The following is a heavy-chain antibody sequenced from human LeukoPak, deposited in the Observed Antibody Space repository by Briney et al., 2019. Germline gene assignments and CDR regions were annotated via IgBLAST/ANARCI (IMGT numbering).Heavy chain of an antibody. Sequence: GGSLRLSCVASGFTFSNYNMNWVRHAPGKGLEWVSSITSSSSYIFYADSVKGRFTISRDNAKNSLYLQMNSLRAEDTAVYYCARAIIAARRGDAFDIWGQGTMVTVSS. V-gene: IGHV3-21*01. D-gene: IGHD6-6*01. CDR2: ITSSSSYI. CDR3: ARAIIAARRGDAFDI. J-gene: IGHJ3*02. CDR1: GFTFSNYN.